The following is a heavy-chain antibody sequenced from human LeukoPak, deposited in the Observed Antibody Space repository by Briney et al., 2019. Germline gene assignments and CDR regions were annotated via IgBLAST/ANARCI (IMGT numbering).Heavy chain of an antibody. CDR1: GGSISSYY. V-gene: IGHV4-4*07. Sequence: SETLSLTCTVSGGSISSYYWNWIRQAAGKGLEWIGRTYTSGSTNYNPSLKSRVTMSVDTSKNQFSLKLSSVTAADTAMYYCARAPVEYYYDSSGYSYSAGGYYFDYWGQGTLFIVSS. CDR3: ARAPVEYYYDSSGYSYSAGGYYFDY. D-gene: IGHD3-22*01. CDR2: TYTSGST. J-gene: IGHJ4*02.